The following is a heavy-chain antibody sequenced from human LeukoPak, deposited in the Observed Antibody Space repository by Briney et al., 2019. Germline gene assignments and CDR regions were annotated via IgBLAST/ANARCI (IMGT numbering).Heavy chain of an antibody. J-gene: IGHJ4*02. CDR3: ARDPFPGQWLVLGYFDY. D-gene: IGHD6-19*01. V-gene: IGHV1-69*05. CDR1: GGTFSSYA. Sequence: GSSVKVSCKASGGTFSSYAISWVRQAPGQGLEWMGRIIPIFGTPNYAQKFQGRVTITTDESTSTAYMELSSLRSEDTAVYYCARDPFPGQWLVLGYFDYWGQGTLVTVSS. CDR2: IIPIFGTP.